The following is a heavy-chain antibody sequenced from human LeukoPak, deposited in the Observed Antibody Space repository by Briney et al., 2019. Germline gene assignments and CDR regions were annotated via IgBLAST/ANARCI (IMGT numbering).Heavy chain of an antibody. Sequence: GGSLRLSCTASGFTFGDYAMSWVRQAPGKGLEWVGFIRSKAYGGTTEYAASVKGRFTISRDDSKSIAYLQMNSLKTEDTAVYYCTRAGTVASGNYWGQGTLVTVSS. J-gene: IGHJ4*02. CDR3: TRAGTVASGNY. CDR2: IRSKAYGGTT. CDR1: GFTFGDYA. V-gene: IGHV3-49*04. D-gene: IGHD5-12*01.